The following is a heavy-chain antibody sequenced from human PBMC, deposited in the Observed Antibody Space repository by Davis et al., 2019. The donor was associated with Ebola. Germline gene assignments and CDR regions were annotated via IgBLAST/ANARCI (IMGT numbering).Heavy chain of an antibody. CDR3: ARDLGMGRRVDAFDI. CDR2: IRYDGSNK. J-gene: IGHJ3*02. CDR1: GFTFSSYA. D-gene: IGHD7-27*01. Sequence: GESLKISCAASGFTFSSYAMSWVRQAPGKGLEWVAFIRYDGSNKYYADSVKGRFTISRDNAKNTLYLQMNTLRAEDTAVYYCARDLGMGRRVDAFDIWGQGTMVTVSS. V-gene: IGHV3-30*02.